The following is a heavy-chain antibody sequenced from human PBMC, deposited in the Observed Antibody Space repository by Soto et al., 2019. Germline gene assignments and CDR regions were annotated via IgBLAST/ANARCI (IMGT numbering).Heavy chain of an antibody. V-gene: IGHV4-31*03. CDR3: ARLAYSSRGGQFFDY. CDR1: GDSISSGGYH. D-gene: IGHD6-13*01. J-gene: IGHJ4*02. CDR2: IYYSGDT. Sequence: QVQLQESGPGLVEPSQTLSLTCNVSGDSISSGGYHWSGIRQHPGKGLEWIVYIYYSGDTYYNPSLKSRVAISVHTSKKQVSRKLSSATAADTAVDYCARLAYSSRGGQFFDYWGQGVLVTVSS.